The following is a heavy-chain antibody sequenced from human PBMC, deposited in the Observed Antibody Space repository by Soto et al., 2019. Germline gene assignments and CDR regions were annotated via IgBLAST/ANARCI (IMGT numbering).Heavy chain of an antibody. Sequence: PGGSLRLSCAASGFTFSSYAMSWVRQAPGKGLEWVSAISGSGGSTYYADSVKGRFTISRDNSKNTLYLQMNSLRAEDTAVYYCAKDLVGSRLQSYGYYHYGMDVWGQGTTVTVSS. J-gene: IGHJ6*02. V-gene: IGHV3-23*01. CDR3: AKDLVGSRLQSYGYYHYGMDV. CDR2: ISGSGGST. D-gene: IGHD4-4*01. CDR1: GFTFSSYA.